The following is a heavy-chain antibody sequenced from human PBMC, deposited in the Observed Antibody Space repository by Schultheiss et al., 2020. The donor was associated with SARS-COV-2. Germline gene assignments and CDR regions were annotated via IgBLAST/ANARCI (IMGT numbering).Heavy chain of an antibody. D-gene: IGHD5-24*01. CDR2: INHSGST. J-gene: IGHJ4*02. Sequence: SETLSLTCTVSGGSISSYYWSWIRQPPGKGLEWIGEINHSGSTNYNPSLKSRVTISVDTSKNQFSLKLSSVTAADTAVYYCARTDVEMATIYYFDYWGQGTLVTVSS. CDR3: ARTDVEMATIYYFDY. CDR1: GGSISSYY. V-gene: IGHV4-34*01.